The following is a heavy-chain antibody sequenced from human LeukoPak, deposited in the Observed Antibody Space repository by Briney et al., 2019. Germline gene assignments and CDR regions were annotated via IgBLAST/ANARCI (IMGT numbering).Heavy chain of an antibody. CDR2: ISSTGTDR. Sequence: GGSLRLSCAASGFTFSSYSMNWVRQAPGKGLEWVSSISSTGTDRYYADSVKGRFTISRDNAQRSLYLQMNSLGADDTAVYYCAKDYIAVTGLLESWGQGILVTVSS. V-gene: IGHV3-21*01. J-gene: IGHJ4*02. CDR3: AKDYIAVTGLLES. CDR1: GFTFSSYS. D-gene: IGHD1-20*01.